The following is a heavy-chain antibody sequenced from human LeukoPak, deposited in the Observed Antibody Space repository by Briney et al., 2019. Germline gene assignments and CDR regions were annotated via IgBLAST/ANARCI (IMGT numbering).Heavy chain of an antibody. Sequence: GGSLRLSCAASGFTFSSYWMHWVRQAPGKGLVWVSRINTDGRSTTYADSVKGRFTISRDNAKNTLYLQMNSLTAEDTALYCCARDFGGSRIQPGSDFWGQGSLVIVSS. V-gene: IGHV3-74*01. CDR3: ARDFGGSRIQPGSDF. CDR1: GFTFSSYW. D-gene: IGHD1-14*01. J-gene: IGHJ4*02. CDR2: INTDGRST.